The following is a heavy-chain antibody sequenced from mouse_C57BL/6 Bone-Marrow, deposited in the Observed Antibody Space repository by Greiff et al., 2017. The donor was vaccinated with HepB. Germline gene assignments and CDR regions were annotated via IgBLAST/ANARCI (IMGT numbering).Heavy chain of an antibody. CDR1: GYSITSGYY. CDR2: ISYDGSN. CDR3: ASCAMGC. Sequence: EVKLVESGPGLVKPSQSLSLTCSVTGYSITSGYYWNWIRQFPGNKLEWMGYISYDGSNNYNPSLKNRISITRDTSKNQFFLKLNSVTTEDTATYCCASCAMGCWGQGTSVTVAS. V-gene: IGHV3-6*01. J-gene: IGHJ4*01.